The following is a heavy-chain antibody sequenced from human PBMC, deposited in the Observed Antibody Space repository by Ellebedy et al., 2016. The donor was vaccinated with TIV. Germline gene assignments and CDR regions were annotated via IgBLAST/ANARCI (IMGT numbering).Heavy chain of an antibody. Sequence: GESLKISCVVSGFSFRSYWMSWVRQAPGKGLEWVANIYQDGNEKNYVDSVKGRFTISRDNARNSLYLQMNSLTVEDTAVYYCARDGAYGDYSPGQYCLDVWGQGTTVTVS. CDR1: GFSFRSYW. CDR2: IYQDGNEK. J-gene: IGHJ6*02. D-gene: IGHD4-17*01. V-gene: IGHV3-7*03. CDR3: ARDGAYGDYSPGQYCLDV.